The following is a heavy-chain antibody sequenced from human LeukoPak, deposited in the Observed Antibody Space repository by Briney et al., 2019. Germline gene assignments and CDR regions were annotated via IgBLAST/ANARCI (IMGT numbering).Heavy chain of an antibody. D-gene: IGHD3-10*01. CDR2: IRYDGSNK. CDR1: GFTFSSYG. J-gene: IGHJ4*02. V-gene: IGHV3-30*02. CDR3: ARHRSYYYGSGSSPPDY. Sequence: GGSLRLSCAASGFTFSSYGMHWVRQAPGKGLEWVAFIRYDGSNKYYADSVKGRFTISRDNSKNTLYLQMNSLRAEDTAVYYCARHRSYYYGSGSSPPDYWGQGTLVTVSS.